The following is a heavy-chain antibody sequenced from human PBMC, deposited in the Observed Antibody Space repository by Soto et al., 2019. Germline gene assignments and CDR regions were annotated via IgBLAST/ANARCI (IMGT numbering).Heavy chain of an antibody. Sequence: ASVKVSCKASGYTFTGYYMHWVRQAPGQGLEWMGWINPNSGGTNYAQKFQGWVTMTRDTSISTAYMELSRLRSDDTAVYYCARGGVPVYYYYGMDVWGQGTTVTVSS. CDR3: ARGGVPVYYYYGMDV. J-gene: IGHJ6*01. CDR1: GYTFTGYY. CDR2: INPNSGGT. D-gene: IGHD1-1*01. V-gene: IGHV1-2*04.